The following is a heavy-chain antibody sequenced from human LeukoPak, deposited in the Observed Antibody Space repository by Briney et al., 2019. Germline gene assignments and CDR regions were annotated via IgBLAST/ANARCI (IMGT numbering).Heavy chain of an antibody. CDR3: ARPRYCSGGSCYLYYYYYMDV. V-gene: IGHV4-34*01. J-gene: IGHJ6*03. D-gene: IGHD2-15*01. CDR2: ISHSGST. Sequence: SETLSLTCAVYGGSFSGYYWSWIRQPPGKGLEWIGEISHSGSTYYNPSLKSLVTISVDTSKNQFSLKLSSVTAADTAVYYCARPRYCSGGSCYLYYYYYMDVWGKGTTVTVSS. CDR1: GGSFSGYY.